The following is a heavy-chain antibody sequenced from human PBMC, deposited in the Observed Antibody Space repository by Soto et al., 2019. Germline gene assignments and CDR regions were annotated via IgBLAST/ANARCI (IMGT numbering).Heavy chain of an antibody. V-gene: IGHV3-11*01. J-gene: IGHJ6*02. Sequence: GGSLRLSCAASGSTFSDYYMSWIRQAPGKGLEWVSYISSSGSTIYYADSVKGRFTISRDNAKNSLYLQMNSLRAEDTAVYYCARDHHVLRYFDWLGYYYYGMDVWGQGTTVTVSS. D-gene: IGHD3-9*01. CDR2: ISSSGSTI. CDR3: ARDHHVLRYFDWLGYYYYGMDV. CDR1: GSTFSDYY.